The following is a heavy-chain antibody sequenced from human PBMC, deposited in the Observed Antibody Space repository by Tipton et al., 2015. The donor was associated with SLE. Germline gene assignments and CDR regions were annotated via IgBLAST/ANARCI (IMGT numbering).Heavy chain of an antibody. Sequence: TLSLTCTVSGGSISSYYWSWIRQPPGKGLEWIGYIYYSVSTNYNPSLKSRVTISVDTSKNQFSLKLSSVTAADTAVYYCARGLSPLHYTPAYWGQGTLVTVSS. V-gene: IGHV4-59*12. CDR3: ARGLSPLHYTPAY. D-gene: IGHD3-3*01. CDR2: IYYSVST. J-gene: IGHJ4*02. CDR1: GGSISSYY.